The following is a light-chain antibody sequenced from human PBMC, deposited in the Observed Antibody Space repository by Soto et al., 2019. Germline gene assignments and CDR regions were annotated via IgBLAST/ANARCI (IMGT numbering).Light chain of an antibody. Sequence: DIQMTQSPSTLSGSVGDRVTITCRASQTIRSWLAWYQQKPGKAPKLLIYKASTLKSGVPSRFSGSGSGTEFTLTISGLQPDDFATYYCQHYNSYSEAFGQGTKVERK. CDR1: QTIRSW. CDR3: QHYNSYSEA. J-gene: IGKJ1*01. V-gene: IGKV1-5*03. CDR2: KAS.